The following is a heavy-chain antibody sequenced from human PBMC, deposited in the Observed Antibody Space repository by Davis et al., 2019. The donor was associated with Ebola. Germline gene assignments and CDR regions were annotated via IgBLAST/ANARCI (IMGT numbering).Heavy chain of an antibody. D-gene: IGHD3-16*01. V-gene: IGHV4-39*07. CDR3: ARGGWGFLLYGMDV. J-gene: IGHJ6*02. Sequence: GSLRLSCPVSGGSISSSSYYWGWIRQPPGKGLEWIGTIYYSGSTYYNPSLKSRVTISIDTSKSQFSLKLRSVTAADTAVYYCARGGWGFLLYGMDVWGQGTTVTVSS. CDR1: GGSISSSSYY. CDR2: IYYSGST.